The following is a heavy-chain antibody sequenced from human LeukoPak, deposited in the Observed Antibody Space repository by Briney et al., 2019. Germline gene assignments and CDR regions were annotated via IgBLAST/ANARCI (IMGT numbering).Heavy chain of an antibody. CDR1: VFTFSDYY. D-gene: IGHD3-16*02. Sequence: GGSLRLSCAASVFTFSDYYMSWIRQAPGKGLEWVSYISSGGSIIYYADSVKGRFTISRDNAKNSLYLQMNSLRAEDTAVYYCARASSSLGTQDAFDIWGQGTMVTVSS. CDR2: ISSGGSII. V-gene: IGHV3-11*04. CDR3: ARASSSLGTQDAFDI. J-gene: IGHJ3*02.